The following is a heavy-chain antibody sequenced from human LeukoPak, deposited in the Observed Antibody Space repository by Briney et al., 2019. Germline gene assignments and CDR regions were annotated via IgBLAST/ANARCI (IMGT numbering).Heavy chain of an antibody. CDR1: GYTFTSYG. CDR2: ISAYNGNT. CDR3: ARDDEGYSYGLDYYYYMDV. D-gene: IGHD5-18*01. Sequence: GASVKVSCKASGYTFTSYGISWVRQAPGQGLEWMGWISAYNGNTNYAQKLQGRVTMTTDTSTSTAYMELRSLRSDDTAVYYCARDDEGYSYGLDYYYYMDVWGKGTTVTVSS. V-gene: IGHV1-18*01. J-gene: IGHJ6*03.